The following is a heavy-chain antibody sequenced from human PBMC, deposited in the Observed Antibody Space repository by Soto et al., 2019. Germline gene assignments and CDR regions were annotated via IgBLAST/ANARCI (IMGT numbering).Heavy chain of an antibody. CDR3: AKGDAFDI. Sequence: EVQMLESGGGLVQPGGSLRLSCVASGFSFTSHVISWVRQAPGKGLEWVSAIRGIGGATYYADSVKGRFTISRDVSKNTLYLQMNSLRAEDTALYYCAKGDAFDIRGQGTLVTVSS. CDR1: GFSFTSHV. V-gene: IGHV3-23*01. J-gene: IGHJ3*02. CDR2: IRGIGGAT.